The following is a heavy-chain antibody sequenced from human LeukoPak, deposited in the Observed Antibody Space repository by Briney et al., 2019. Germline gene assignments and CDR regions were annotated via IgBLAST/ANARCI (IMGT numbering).Heavy chain of an antibody. CDR1: GGSINNFF. D-gene: IGHD3-10*01. Sequence: SETLSLTCSVSGGSINNFFWTWIRQPAGKGLEWIGRIYATGDTNYNPSLKSRFTLSVDTSKNQFSLKLKSVTAADTALYFCAKESRVRGVSIRESHYHYYYGMDVWGRGITVTVSS. J-gene: IGHJ6*02. CDR3: AKESRVRGVSIRESHYHYYYGMDV. V-gene: IGHV4-4*07. CDR2: IYATGDT.